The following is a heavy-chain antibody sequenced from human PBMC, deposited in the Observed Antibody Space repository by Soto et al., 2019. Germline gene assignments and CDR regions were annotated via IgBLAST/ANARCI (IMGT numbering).Heavy chain of an antibody. J-gene: IGHJ4*02. CDR3: ARGDYYYGSGSWGGY. Sequence: QVQLVESGGGVVQPGRSLRLSCAASGFTFSSYGMHWVRQAPGKGLEWVAVIWYDGSNKYYADSVKGRFTISRDNSKNTLYLQMNSLRAEDTAVYYCARGDYYYGSGSWGGYWGQGTLVTVSS. D-gene: IGHD3-10*01. CDR2: IWYDGSNK. CDR1: GFTFSSYG. V-gene: IGHV3-33*01.